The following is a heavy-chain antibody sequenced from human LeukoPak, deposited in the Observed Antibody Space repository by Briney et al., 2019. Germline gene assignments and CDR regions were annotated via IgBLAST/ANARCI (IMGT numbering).Heavy chain of an antibody. Sequence: SETLSLTCTVSGDSISSSSYYWVWLRQPPGKGLEWIALIHYTGSTYYNPSLKSRVTISVDTSKNQFSLKLSSVTAADTAMYYCARYWGPYDNSGAYFDYWGQGTLVTVSS. J-gene: IGHJ4*02. V-gene: IGHV4-39*01. CDR3: ARYWGPYDNSGAYFDY. CDR1: GDSISSSSYY. D-gene: IGHD3-22*01. CDR2: IHYTGST.